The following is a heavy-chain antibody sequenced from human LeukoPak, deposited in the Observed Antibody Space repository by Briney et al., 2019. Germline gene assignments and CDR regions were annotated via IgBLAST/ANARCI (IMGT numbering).Heavy chain of an antibody. D-gene: IGHD3-22*01. V-gene: IGHV4-59*01. CDR1: GGSISSYY. J-gene: IGHJ3*02. CDR2: IYYSGST. CDR3: ARGLPYYYDSSGSDAFDI. Sequence: SETLSLTCTVSGGSISSYYWSWIRQPPGKGLEWIGYIYYSGSTNYSPSLKSRVTISVDTSKNQFSLKLSSVTAADMAVYYCARGLPYYYDSSGSDAFDIWGQGTMVTVSS.